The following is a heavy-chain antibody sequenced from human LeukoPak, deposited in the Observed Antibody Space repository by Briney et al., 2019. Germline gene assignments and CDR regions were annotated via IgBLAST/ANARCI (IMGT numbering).Heavy chain of an antibody. J-gene: IGHJ4*02. CDR3: ARDTSSTFDY. CDR1: GFTFSSYA. V-gene: IGHV3-64*04. CDR2: ISSNGGST. D-gene: IGHD6-13*01. Sequence: GGSLRLSCSASGFTFSSYAMHWVRQAPGKGLEYVSVISSNGGSTYYADSVKGRFTISRDNSKNTLYLQMHSLRAEDTAVYYCARDTSSTFDYWGQGTLVTVSS.